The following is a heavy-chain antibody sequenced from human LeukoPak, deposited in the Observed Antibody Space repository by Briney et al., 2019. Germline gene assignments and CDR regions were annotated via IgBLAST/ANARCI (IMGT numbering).Heavy chain of an antibody. CDR2: INAGNGNT. D-gene: IGHD6-19*01. J-gene: IGHJ4*02. Sequence: ASVKVSCKASGYTFTSYAIHWVRQAPGQRLEWMGWINAGNGNTKYSQNFQGRVTITKDTSASTAYMELSSLRSEDTAIYYCARSTIAVTGTMGDYWGQGTLVTVSS. CDR1: GYTFTSYA. CDR3: ARSTIAVTGTMGDY. V-gene: IGHV1-3*01.